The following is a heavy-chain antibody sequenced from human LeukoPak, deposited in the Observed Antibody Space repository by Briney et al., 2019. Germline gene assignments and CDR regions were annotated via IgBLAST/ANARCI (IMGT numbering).Heavy chain of an antibody. CDR1: GFTFSSYG. CDR3: AKDQYSSSYYFDY. V-gene: IGHV3-30*02. Sequence: GGSLRLSCAASGFTFSSYGMHWVRQAPGKGLEWVTFIRYDGSNKYYTDSVKGRFTISRDNSKNTLYLQMNSLRAEDTAVYYCAKDQYSSSYYFDYWGQGTLVTVSS. J-gene: IGHJ4*02. D-gene: IGHD6-6*01. CDR2: IRYDGSNK.